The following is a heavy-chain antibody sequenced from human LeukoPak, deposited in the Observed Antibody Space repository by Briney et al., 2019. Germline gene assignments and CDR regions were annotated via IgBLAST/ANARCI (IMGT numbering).Heavy chain of an antibody. Sequence: SETLSLTCAVSGASITSYYWSWIRHPPEQGLERIGYPYYSGSNNYNPSLMSRVTMSVDTSKNEFSLMLRCMTTADTVAFYCATRRVAVAAPFDYWGQGTLVTVSS. D-gene: IGHD6-19*01. CDR1: GASITSYY. J-gene: IGHJ4*02. V-gene: IGHV4-59*01. CDR3: ATRRVAVAAPFDY. CDR2: PYYSGSN.